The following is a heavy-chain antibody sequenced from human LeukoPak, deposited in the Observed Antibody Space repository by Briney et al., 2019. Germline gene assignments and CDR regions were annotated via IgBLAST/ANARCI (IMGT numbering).Heavy chain of an antibody. CDR1: GGSISSGGYY. D-gene: IGHD1-26*01. V-gene: IGHV4-61*08. CDR2: IYYSGST. J-gene: IGHJ4*02. Sequence: PSETLSLTCAVSGGSISSGGYYWSWIRQPPGKGLEWIGYIYYSGSTNYNPSLKSRVTISVDTSKNQFSLKLSSVTAADTAVYYCAREVGATNFDYWGQGTLVTVSS. CDR3: AREVGATNFDY.